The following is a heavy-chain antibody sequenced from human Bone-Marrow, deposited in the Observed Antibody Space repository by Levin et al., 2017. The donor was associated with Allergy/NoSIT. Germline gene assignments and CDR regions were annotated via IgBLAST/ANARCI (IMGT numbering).Heavy chain of an antibody. CDR3: ATSTLVTLDS. D-gene: IGHD2-21*02. J-gene: IGHJ4*02. CDR1: GFTFSSFG. CDR2: IAYDGTNK. V-gene: IGHV3-30*03. Sequence: PGGSLRLSCTASGFTFSSFGMHWVRQPPGKGLEWLTMIAYDGTNKLYADSAKGRFTVSRDNSKNMLYLQMNTLRPEDTAVYYCATSTLVTLDSWGQGTLVIVSS.